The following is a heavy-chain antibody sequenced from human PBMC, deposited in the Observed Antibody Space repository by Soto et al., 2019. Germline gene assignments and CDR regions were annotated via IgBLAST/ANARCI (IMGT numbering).Heavy chain of an antibody. V-gene: IGHV3-11*01. CDR2: ITSSGSTT. CDR3: ARERYSYGPYYFDY. J-gene: IGHJ4*02. Sequence: GPLRLSCAASGFTFSDYYMSWIRQAPGKGLEWVSSITSSGSTTYYTDSVKGRFTISRDNAKNSLYLQMNSLRAEDTAVYYCARERYSYGPYYFDYWGQGTLVTVSS. CDR1: GFTFSDYY. D-gene: IGHD5-18*01.